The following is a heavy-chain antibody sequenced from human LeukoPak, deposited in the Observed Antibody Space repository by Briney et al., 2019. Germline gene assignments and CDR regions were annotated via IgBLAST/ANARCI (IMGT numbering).Heavy chain of an antibody. V-gene: IGHV3-30*02. CDR2: IRYDGSNK. CDR1: GFTFSSYG. J-gene: IGHJ3*02. D-gene: IGHD3-10*01. Sequence: PGGSLRLSCAASGFTFSSYGMRWVRQAPGKGLEWVALIRYDGSNKYYADSVKGVFTIYRDHSKNTLYLQMNSLRAEDTAVYYCAKDYNGSGSYHDAFDIWGQGTMVTVSS. CDR3: AKDYNGSGSYHDAFDI.